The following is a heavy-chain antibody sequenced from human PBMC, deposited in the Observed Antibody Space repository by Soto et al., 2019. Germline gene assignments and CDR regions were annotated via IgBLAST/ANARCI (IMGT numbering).Heavy chain of an antibody. D-gene: IGHD3-10*01. V-gene: IGHV3-30-3*01. CDR1: GFTFSSYA. J-gene: IGHJ4*02. Sequence: GGSLRLSCAASGFTFSSYAMHWVRQAPGKGLEWVAVISYDGSNKYYADSVKGRFTISRDNSKNTLYLQMNSLRAEDTAVYYCARTQPMVPKDFDYWGQGTLVTVSS. CDR3: ARTQPMVPKDFDY. CDR2: ISYDGSNK.